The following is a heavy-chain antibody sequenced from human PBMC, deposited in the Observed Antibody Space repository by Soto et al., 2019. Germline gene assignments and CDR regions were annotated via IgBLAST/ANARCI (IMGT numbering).Heavy chain of an antibody. CDR3: TREHVVTIFRRGQRGSFGN. J-gene: IGHJ4*02. Sequence: EVQLVESGGGLVNSGGSLRLSCAASGFTFSSYPMNWVRQAPGKGLEWVAFITSGSDSIYYADSVKGRFTFSRDDANNSLFLQMSSLRAEDTAVYYCTREHVVTIFRRGQRGSFGNWSQGTLFSVSS. CDR2: ITSGSDSI. D-gene: IGHD3-9*01. V-gene: IGHV3-21*01. CDR1: GFTFSSYP.